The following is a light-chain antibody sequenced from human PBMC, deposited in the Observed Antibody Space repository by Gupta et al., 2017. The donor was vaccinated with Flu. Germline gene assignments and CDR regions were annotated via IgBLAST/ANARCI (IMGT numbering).Light chain of an antibody. CDR1: SSDVGGYNY. J-gene: IGLJ1*01. CDR2: EVS. CDR3: SSYTSSSTGV. V-gene: IGLV2-14*01. Sequence: SALTQPASVSGSPGQSITISCTGTSSDVGGYNYVSWYQQHPGKAPKLMIYEVSNRPSGVSNRFYGSKSGNTASLTISGLQAEDEADYYCSSYTSSSTGVFGTGTKVTVL.